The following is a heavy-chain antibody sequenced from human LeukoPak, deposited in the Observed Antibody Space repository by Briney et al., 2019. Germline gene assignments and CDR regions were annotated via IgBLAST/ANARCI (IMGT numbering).Heavy chain of an antibody. V-gene: IGHV1-18*01. CDR3: ARDLRTLYRRYSGYDFGY. CDR2: ISAYNGNT. J-gene: IGHJ4*02. CDR1: GYTFTSYG. Sequence: ASVKVSCKASGYTFTSYGISWVRQAPGQGLEWMGWISAYNGNTNYAQKLQGRVTMTADTSTSTAYMELRSLRSDDTAVYYYARDLRTLYRRYSGYDFGYWGQGTLVTVSS. D-gene: IGHD5-12*01.